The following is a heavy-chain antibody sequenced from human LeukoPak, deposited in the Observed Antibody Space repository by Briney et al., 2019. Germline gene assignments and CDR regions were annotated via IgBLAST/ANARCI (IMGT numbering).Heavy chain of an antibody. CDR2: INPNSGGT. CDR1: GYTFTGCY. D-gene: IGHD2-2*03. Sequence: ASVKVSCKASGYTFTGCYMHWVRQAPGQGLEWMGWINPNSGGTNYAQKFQGRVTMTRDTSISTAYMELSRLRSDDTAVYYCARDLDIVVVPAAGHGYWGQGTLVTVSS. J-gene: IGHJ4*02. CDR3: ARDLDIVVVPAAGHGY. V-gene: IGHV1-2*02.